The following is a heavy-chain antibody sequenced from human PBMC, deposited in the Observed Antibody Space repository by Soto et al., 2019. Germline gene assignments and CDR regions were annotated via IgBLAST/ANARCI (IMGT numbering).Heavy chain of an antibody. CDR1: GGIFTNNA. D-gene: IGHD5-18*01. Sequence: QLQVVQSGAEVTKPGSSVKVSCKVSGGIFTNNAISWVRQAPGQGLEWLGGVIPLFDTADYAQIFRGRLRISADGATTTAYMELSGLTSADTAVYFCATRGHTDGYTFYHGRDAWGQGTTVTVS. CDR3: ATRGHTDGYTFYHGRDA. J-gene: IGHJ6*02. CDR2: VIPLFDTA. V-gene: IGHV1-69*01.